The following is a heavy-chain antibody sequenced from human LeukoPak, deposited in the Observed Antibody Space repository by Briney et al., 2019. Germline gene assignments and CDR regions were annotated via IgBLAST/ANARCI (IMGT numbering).Heavy chain of an antibody. Sequence: PSETLSLTCTVSGGSISSSSYYWGWIRQPPGKGLEWIGSIYYSGSTYYNPSLKSRVTISVDTSKNQFTLKLSSVTAADTAVYYCARGRYGWLPFDYWGQGTLVTVSS. CDR3: ARGRYGWLPFDY. CDR2: IYYSGST. V-gene: IGHV4-39*06. J-gene: IGHJ4*02. D-gene: IGHD3-16*01. CDR1: GGSISSSSYY.